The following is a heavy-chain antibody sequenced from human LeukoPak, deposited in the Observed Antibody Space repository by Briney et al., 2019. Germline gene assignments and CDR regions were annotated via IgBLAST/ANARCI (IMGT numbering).Heavy chain of an antibody. Sequence: PEGSLRLSCAASGFTFSSYSMNWVRQAPGKGLEWVSSISSSSSYIYYADSVKGRFTISRDNAKNSLYLQMNSLRAEDTAVYYCARDGSTYYYGSGSSPAPDYWGQGTLVTVSS. V-gene: IGHV3-21*01. CDR3: ARDGSTYYYGSGSSPAPDY. CDR2: ISSSSSYI. D-gene: IGHD3-10*01. CDR1: GFTFSSYS. J-gene: IGHJ4*02.